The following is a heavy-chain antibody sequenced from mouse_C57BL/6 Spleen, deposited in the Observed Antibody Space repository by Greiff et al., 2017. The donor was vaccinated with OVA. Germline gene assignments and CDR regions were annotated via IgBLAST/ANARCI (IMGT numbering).Heavy chain of an antibody. CDR2: INYDGSST. CDR3: ARDIYYYGSSLYWYFDV. D-gene: IGHD1-1*01. J-gene: IGHJ1*03. V-gene: IGHV5-16*01. Sequence: EVHLVESEGGLVQPGSSMKLSCTASGFTFSDYYMAWVRQVPEKGLEWVANINYDGSSTYYLDSLKSRFIISRDNAKNILYLQMSSLKSEDTATYYCARDIYYYGSSLYWYFDVWGTGTTVTVSS. CDR1: GFTFSDYY.